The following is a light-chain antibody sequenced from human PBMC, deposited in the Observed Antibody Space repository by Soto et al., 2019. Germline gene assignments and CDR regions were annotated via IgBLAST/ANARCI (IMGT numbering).Light chain of an antibody. Sequence: DIPMTQSPSTLSGSVGDRVTITCRASQTISSWLAWYQQKPGKAPKLLIYKASTLKSGVPSRFSGSGSGTEFTLTISGLQPDDFATYYCQHYNSYSEAFGQGTKVDIK. CDR3: QHYNSYSEA. J-gene: IGKJ1*01. CDR2: KAS. V-gene: IGKV1-5*03. CDR1: QTISSW.